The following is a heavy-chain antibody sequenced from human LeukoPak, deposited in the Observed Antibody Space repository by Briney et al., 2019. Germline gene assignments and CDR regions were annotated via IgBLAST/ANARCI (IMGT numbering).Heavy chain of an antibody. J-gene: IGHJ3*02. CDR3: ARDGVNWGLKDAFDI. CDR2: IIPILGIA. D-gene: IGHD7-27*01. V-gene: IGHV1-69*04. CDR1: GGTFSSYA. Sequence: GASVKVSCKASGGTFSSYAISWVRQAPGQGLEWMRRIIPILGIANYAQKFQGRVTITADKSTSTAYMELSSLRSEDTAVYYCARDGVNWGLKDAFDIWGQGTMVTVSS.